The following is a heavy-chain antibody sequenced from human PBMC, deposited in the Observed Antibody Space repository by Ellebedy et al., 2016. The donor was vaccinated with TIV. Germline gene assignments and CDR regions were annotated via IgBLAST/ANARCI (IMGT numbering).Heavy chain of an antibody. CDR2: IGTAADT. D-gene: IGHD2-2*01. CDR3: ARGYCLSTTCSDQNRRAYGMDV. Sequence: GESLKISCAASGFTFSTYDMHWVRQTTGKGLEWVSAIGTAADTFYSASVKGRFTISRENAKNSLYLQMDSLRAGDTAVYYCARGYCLSTTCSDQNRRAYGMDVWGQGTTVIVSS. CDR1: GFTFSTYD. V-gene: IGHV3-13*01. J-gene: IGHJ6*02.